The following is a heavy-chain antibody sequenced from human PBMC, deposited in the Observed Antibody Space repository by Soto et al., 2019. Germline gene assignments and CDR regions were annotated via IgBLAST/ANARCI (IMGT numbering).Heavy chain of an antibody. D-gene: IGHD3-9*01. Sequence: PGGSLRLSCAASGFTFSSYWMSWVRQAPGKGLEWVANIKQDGSEKYYVDSVKGRFTISRDNAKNSLYLQMNSLRAEDTAVYYCARGSGGLRYFDWLLFYYGMDVWGQGTTVTVSS. CDR1: GFTFSSYW. V-gene: IGHV3-7*02. CDR3: ARGSGGLRYFDWLLFYYGMDV. CDR2: IKQDGSEK. J-gene: IGHJ6*02.